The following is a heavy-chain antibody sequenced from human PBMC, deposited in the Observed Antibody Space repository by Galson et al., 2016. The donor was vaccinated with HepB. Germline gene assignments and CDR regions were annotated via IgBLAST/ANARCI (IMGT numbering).Heavy chain of an antibody. J-gene: IGHJ6*02. CDR1: GGSSSSYY. CDR2: INHSGST. D-gene: IGHD6-13*01. Sequence: SETLSLTCAVYGGSSSSYYWSWIRQPPGKGLEWIGEINHSGSTNYNPSLKSRVTISVDSSKNQFSLKLTSVTAADTAVYYCARGPYSSPVVGMDVWGQGTTVTVSS. CDR3: ARGPYSSPVVGMDV. V-gene: IGHV4-34*01.